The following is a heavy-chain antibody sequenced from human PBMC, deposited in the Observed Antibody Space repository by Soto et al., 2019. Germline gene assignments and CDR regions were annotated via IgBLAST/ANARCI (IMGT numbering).Heavy chain of an antibody. J-gene: IGHJ5*02. CDR3: TRTRPGTHNYVMGWFDP. D-gene: IGHD1-1*01. Sequence: QVQLVQSGPEVKKPGSSVKVSCKVSGGTFTSYTIAWVRQAPGQGLEWMGRIVPILDIATSSQKFQGRVTITADKSTNTAYRELSRLRSDDTAVYFCTRTRPGTHNYVMGWFDPWGQGTLVIVYS. CDR2: IVPILDIA. CDR1: GGTFTSYT. V-gene: IGHV1-69*02.